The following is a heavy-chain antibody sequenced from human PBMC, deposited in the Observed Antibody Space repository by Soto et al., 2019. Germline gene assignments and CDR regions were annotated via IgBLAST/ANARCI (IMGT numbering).Heavy chain of an antibody. CDR2: INPNGGAT. CDR3: ARESGGATATLDYYYFYMDV. V-gene: IGHV1-2*02. Sequence: VQLAQSGAEVKKPGASVKVSCKTSGDSFNDYCIHWVRQAPGQGLEWMGWINPNGGATKYAQKFQGRVTVTRDTSIRTVHMELSSLRSDDTAVYYCARESGGATATLDYYYFYMDVWGKGTTVTVSS. D-gene: IGHD5-12*01. J-gene: IGHJ6*03. CDR1: GDSFNDYC.